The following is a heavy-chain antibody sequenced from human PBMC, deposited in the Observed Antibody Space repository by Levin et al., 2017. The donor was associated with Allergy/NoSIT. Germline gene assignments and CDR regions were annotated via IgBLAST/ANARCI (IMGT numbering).Heavy chain of an antibody. CDR3: AREGNYDILTGYYAYCYMDV. J-gene: IGHJ6*03. V-gene: IGHV3-48*01. Sequence: GGSLRLSCAASGFTFSSYSMNWVRQAPGKGLEWVSYISSSSSTIYYADSVKGRFTISRDNAKNSLYLQMNSLRAEDTAVYYCAREGNYDILTGYYAYCYMDVWGKGTTVTVSS. D-gene: IGHD3-9*01. CDR1: GFTFSSYS. CDR2: ISSSSSTI.